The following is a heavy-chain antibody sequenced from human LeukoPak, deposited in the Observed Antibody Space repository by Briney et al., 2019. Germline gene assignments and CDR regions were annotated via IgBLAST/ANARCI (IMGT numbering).Heavy chain of an antibody. V-gene: IGHV3-64*01. D-gene: IGHD3-3*01. CDR2: ISNGGGST. CDR3: ARPYYDIWSAYVY. J-gene: IGHJ4*02. Sequence: QSGGSVRLSCAASGFTFSSYAMHWVRQAPGKGLEYVSAISNGGGSTHYANSVKGRFTISRDNSKNTLYLQMGSLRAEDMAVYYCARPYYDIWSAYVYWGQGTLVTVSS. CDR1: GFTFSSYA.